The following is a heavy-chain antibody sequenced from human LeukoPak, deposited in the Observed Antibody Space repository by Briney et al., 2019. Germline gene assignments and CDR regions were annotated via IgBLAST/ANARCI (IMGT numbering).Heavy chain of an antibody. Sequence: PGGSLRLSCAASGFTFSSYAMSWVRQAPGKGLEWVSAISGSGGSTYHADSVKGRFTISRDSSKNTLYLQMNSLRAEDTAVYYCARCTIGDGSGWCTWFAPWGQGTLVTVSS. CDR2: ISGSGGST. CDR1: GFTFSSYA. CDR3: ARCTIGDGSGWCTWFAP. J-gene: IGHJ5*02. V-gene: IGHV3-23*01. D-gene: IGHD6-19*01.